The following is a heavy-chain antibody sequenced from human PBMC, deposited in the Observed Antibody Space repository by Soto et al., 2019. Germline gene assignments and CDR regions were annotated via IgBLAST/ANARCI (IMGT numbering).Heavy chain of an antibody. CDR3: AVWDRRDGYRGYAFDI. J-gene: IGHJ3*02. CDR2: ISSSGSTI. CDR1: GFTFSDYY. D-gene: IGHD5-12*01. V-gene: IGHV3-11*01. Sequence: QVQLVESGGGLVKPGGSLRLSCAASGFTFSDYYMSWIRQAPGKGLEWVSYISSSGSTIYYAYSVKGRFTISRDNAKNSLYLQMNSLRAEDKAVYYCAVWDRRDGYRGYAFDIWGQETMVTVSS.